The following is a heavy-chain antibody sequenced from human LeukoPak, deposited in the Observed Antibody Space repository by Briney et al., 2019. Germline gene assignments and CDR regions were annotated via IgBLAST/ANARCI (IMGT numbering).Heavy chain of an antibody. D-gene: IGHD1-20*01. Sequence: GGSLRLSCTASGFTFSSYEMNWVRQAPGKGLEWVANIKQDGSEKYYVDSVKGRFTISRDNAKKSLYLQMNSLRAEDTAVYYCARDDDNWNVDAFHIWGQGTMVTVSS. V-gene: IGHV3-7*01. CDR2: IKQDGSEK. CDR1: GFTFSSYE. J-gene: IGHJ3*02. CDR3: ARDDDNWNVDAFHI.